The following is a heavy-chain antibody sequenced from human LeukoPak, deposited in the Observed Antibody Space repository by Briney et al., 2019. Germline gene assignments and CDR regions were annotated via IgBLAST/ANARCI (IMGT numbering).Heavy chain of an antibody. V-gene: IGHV1-69*10. D-gene: IGHD4-17*01. Sequence: SVKVSFKPSGGTFSRYASSWVRQAPGRGREWMGGIIPIFGIANYAQKFQGRVTITADKSTSTAYMELSSLRSEDTVVYYCARDLVGDSPDYYYGMDVWGQGTTVTASS. CDR1: GGTFSRYA. CDR2: IIPIFGIA. J-gene: IGHJ6*02. CDR3: ARDLVGDSPDYYYGMDV.